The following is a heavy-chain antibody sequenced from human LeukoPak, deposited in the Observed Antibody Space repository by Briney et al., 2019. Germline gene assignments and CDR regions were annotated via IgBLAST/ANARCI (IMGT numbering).Heavy chain of an antibody. D-gene: IGHD3-22*01. CDR3: ARFYYYDSSGYGSLFDY. V-gene: IGHV4-39*07. J-gene: IGHJ4*02. Sequence: PSETLSLTCTVSGGSISSSSYYWGWIRQPPGKGLEWIGSIYYSGSTYYNPSLKSRVTISVDTSKNQFSLKLSSVTAADTAVYYCARFYYYDSSGYGSLFDYWGQGTLVTVSS. CDR1: GGSISSSSYY. CDR2: IYYSGST.